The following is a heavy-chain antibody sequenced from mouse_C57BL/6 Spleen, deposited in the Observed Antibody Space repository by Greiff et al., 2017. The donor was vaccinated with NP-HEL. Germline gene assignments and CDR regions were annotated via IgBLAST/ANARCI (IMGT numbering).Heavy chain of an antibody. V-gene: IGHV1-85*01. CDR3: ARPITTVVATPCDY. Sequence: QVQLQQSGPELVKPGASVKLSCKASGYTFTSYDINWVKQRPGQGLEWIGWIYPRDGSTKYNEKFKGKATLTVDTSSSTAYMELHSLTSEDSAVSVWARPITTVVATPCDYWGQGTTLTVSS. CDR1: GYTFTSYD. CDR2: IYPRDGST. D-gene: IGHD1-1*01. J-gene: IGHJ2*01.